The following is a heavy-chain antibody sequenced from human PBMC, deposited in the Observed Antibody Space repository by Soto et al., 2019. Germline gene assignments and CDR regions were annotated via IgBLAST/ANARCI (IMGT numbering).Heavy chain of an antibody. CDR1: GASVTTYS. D-gene: IGHD3-10*01. CDR3: ARFREGYYHYYGMDV. CDR2: IYNSGTT. J-gene: IGHJ6*02. Sequence: SETLSLTCTVSGASVTTYSWTWLRQSPGKGPEWIGYIYNSGTTNYNPSLHSRVTISLDTSNNQLSLKLRSVTAGDTAVYYCARFREGYYHYYGMDVWGHGTTVTVSS. V-gene: IGHV4-59*02.